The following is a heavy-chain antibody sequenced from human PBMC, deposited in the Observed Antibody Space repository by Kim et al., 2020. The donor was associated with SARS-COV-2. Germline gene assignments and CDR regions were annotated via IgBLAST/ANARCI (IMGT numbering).Heavy chain of an antibody. CDR1: GFTFSDYY. D-gene: IGHD3-22*01. CDR2: ISSSGSTI. CDR3: ARDIRGITMIAFYYYGMDV. J-gene: IGHJ6*02. V-gene: IGHV3-11*01. Sequence: GGSLRLSCAASGFTFSDYYMSWIRQAPRKGLEWVSHISSSGSTIYYADSVKGRFTISRDNAKNSLYLQMNSLRAEDTAVYYCARDIRGITMIAFYYYGMDVWGQGTTVTVSS.